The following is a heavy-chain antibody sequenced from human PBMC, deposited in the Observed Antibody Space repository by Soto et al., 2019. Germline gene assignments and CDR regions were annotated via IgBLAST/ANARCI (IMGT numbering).Heavy chain of an antibody. CDR1: GGSLSGYY. J-gene: IGHJ4*02. CDR3: ARGQEGVVATH. D-gene: IGHD5-12*01. V-gene: IGHV4-34*01. Sequence: QVQLQQWGAGLLKPSETLSLNCAVNGGSLSGYYWSWIRQPPGKGLEWIGEIKDGGRTNYSPSLMSRATLSSDTAHHQFSLRLYSVTAADTGVYYCARGQEGVVATHCDQGTLVTVSS. CDR2: IKDGGRT.